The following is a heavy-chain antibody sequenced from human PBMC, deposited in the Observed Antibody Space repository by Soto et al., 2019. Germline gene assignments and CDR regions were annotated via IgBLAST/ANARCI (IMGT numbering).Heavy chain of an antibody. J-gene: IGHJ4*02. CDR3: ARRVPLVDAGQLDY. CDR1: GFTFSSYS. CDR2: ISSSSSYI. D-gene: IGHD2-2*01. Sequence: EVQLVESGGGLVKPGGSLRLSCAASGFTFSSYSMNWVRQAPGKGLEWVSSISSSSSYIYYADSVKGRFTISRDNAKNSLYLKMNSLRAEDTAVYYCARRVPLVDAGQLDYWGQGTLVTVSS. V-gene: IGHV3-21*01.